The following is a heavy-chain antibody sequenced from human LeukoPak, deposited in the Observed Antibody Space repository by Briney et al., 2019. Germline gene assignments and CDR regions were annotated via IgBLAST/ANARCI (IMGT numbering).Heavy chain of an antibody. D-gene: IGHD3-9*01. CDR1: GGSFSGYY. V-gene: IGHV4-34*01. Sequence: SETLSLTCAVYGGSFSGYYWSWIRQTPGKGLEWIGEINHSGSTNYNPSLKSRVTISVDTSKNQFSLKLSSVTAADTAVYYCARAVGSFDWLPLFDYWGQGTLVTVSS. J-gene: IGHJ4*02. CDR3: ARAVGSFDWLPLFDY. CDR2: INHSGST.